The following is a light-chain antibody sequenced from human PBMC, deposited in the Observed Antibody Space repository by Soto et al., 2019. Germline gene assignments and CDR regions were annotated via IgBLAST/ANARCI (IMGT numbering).Light chain of an antibody. CDR1: IRDIVSYNY. V-gene: IGLV2-14*01. J-gene: IGLJ1*01. Sequence: QSALTQPASVSGSPGQSITISCTGTIRDIVSYNYVSWYQQQSGKAPKLMIHEVSNRPSGVSSRFSGSKSGNTASLTISGLQAEDEADYYCSSYTSSRAYVFGIGTKLTVL. CDR2: EVS. CDR3: SSYTSSRAYV.